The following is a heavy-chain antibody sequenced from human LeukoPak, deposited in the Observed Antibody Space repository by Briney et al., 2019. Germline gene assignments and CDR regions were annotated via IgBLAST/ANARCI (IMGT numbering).Heavy chain of an antibody. J-gene: IGHJ3*02. Sequence: ASVKVSCKASGYIFNSYAIHWVRQAPGQRLEWMGWSNVGNGNTKYSQEFQGRVTITRDTSASTVYMELSSLRSEDMAVYYCAREGDIVIVPGAFDIWGQGTMVTVSS. CDR3: AREGDIVIVPGAFDI. CDR2: SNVGNGNT. D-gene: IGHD2-2*01. V-gene: IGHV1-3*02. CDR1: GYIFNSYA.